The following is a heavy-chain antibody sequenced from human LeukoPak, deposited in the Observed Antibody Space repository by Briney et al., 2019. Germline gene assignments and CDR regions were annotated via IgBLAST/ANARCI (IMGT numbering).Heavy chain of an antibody. J-gene: IGHJ4*02. D-gene: IGHD2-15*01. CDR2: IYTSGIT. CDR1: GGSISTYY. Sequence: PSETLSLTCTVSGGSISTYYWTWIRQPAGKGLEWIGRIYTSGITDYNPSLKSRVTVSVDTSKNQFSLKLSSVTAADTAVYYCARVACSGGSCYHFDCWGQGTLVTVSS. V-gene: IGHV4-4*07. CDR3: ARVACSGGSCYHFDC.